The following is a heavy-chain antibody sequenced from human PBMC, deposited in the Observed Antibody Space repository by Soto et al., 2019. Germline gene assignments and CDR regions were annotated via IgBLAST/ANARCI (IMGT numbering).Heavy chain of an antibody. V-gene: IGHV3-23*01. J-gene: IGHJ4*02. CDR2: ISGSGGST. D-gene: IGHD3-10*01. CDR3: ARYYGSGSYYKKAPFDY. CDR1: GFTFSSYA. Sequence: PGGSLRLSCAASGFTFSSYAMSWVRQAPGKGLEWVSAISGSGGSTYYADSVKGQFTISRDNSKNTLYLQMNSLRAEDTAVYYCARYYGSGSYYKKAPFDYWGQGTLVTVSS.